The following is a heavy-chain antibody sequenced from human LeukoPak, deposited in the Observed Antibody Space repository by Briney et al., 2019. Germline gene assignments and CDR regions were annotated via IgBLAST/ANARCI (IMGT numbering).Heavy chain of an antibody. CDR2: ISGSGDTA. D-gene: IGHD5-24*01. J-gene: IGHJ6*03. CDR3: AKCREMATMWVYMDV. Sequence: PGGSLRLSCAVSGFTFSTYAMSWVRQAPGKGLEWVSSISGSGDTAKYADSVKGRFTISRDNSKNTLYLQMNNLRADETAVYYCAKCREMATMWVYMDVWGKGTTVTVSS. CDR1: GFTFSTYA. V-gene: IGHV3-23*01.